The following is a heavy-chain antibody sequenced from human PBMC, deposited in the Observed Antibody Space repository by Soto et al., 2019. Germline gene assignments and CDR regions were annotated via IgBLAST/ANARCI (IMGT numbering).Heavy chain of an antibody. D-gene: IGHD1-26*01. CDR2: ISYDGSNK. Sequence: QVQLVESGGGVVQPGRSLRLSCAASGFTFSSYAMHWVRQAPGKGLEWVAVISYDGSNKYYADSVKGRFTISRDNSKNTLYLQMNSLRAEDTAVYYCARDDRGADSGPEVDYWGQGTLVTVSS. CDR1: GFTFSSYA. J-gene: IGHJ4*02. CDR3: ARDDRGADSGPEVDY. V-gene: IGHV3-30-3*01.